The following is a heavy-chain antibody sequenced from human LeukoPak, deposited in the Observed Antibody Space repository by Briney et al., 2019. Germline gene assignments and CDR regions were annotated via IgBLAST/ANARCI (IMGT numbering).Heavy chain of an antibody. CDR2: INPNSGGA. D-gene: IGHD6-19*01. V-gene: IGHV1-2*02. CDR1: GYTFTGYY. J-gene: IGHJ4*02. Sequence: VASVKVSCKASGYTFTGYYMHWVRQAPGQGLEWMGWINPNSGGANYAQKFQGRVTMTRDTSISTAYMELSRLRSDDTAVYYCARPGLKSSGWYGYWGQGTLVTVSS. CDR3: ARPGLKSSGWYGY.